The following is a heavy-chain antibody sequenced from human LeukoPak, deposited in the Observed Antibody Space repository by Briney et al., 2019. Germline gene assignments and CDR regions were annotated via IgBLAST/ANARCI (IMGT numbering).Heavy chain of an antibody. CDR1: GGTFSSYA. J-gene: IGHJ5*02. Sequence: GASVKVSCKASGGTFSSYAIIWVRQAPGQGLEWMGRIIPILGIANYAQKFQGRVTITADKSTSTAYMDLSSLRSEDTAVYYCARDYNPNYYDSSGYHKGFDPWGQGTLVTVSS. CDR2: IIPILGIA. D-gene: IGHD3-22*01. CDR3: ARDYNPNYYDSSGYHKGFDP. V-gene: IGHV1-69*04.